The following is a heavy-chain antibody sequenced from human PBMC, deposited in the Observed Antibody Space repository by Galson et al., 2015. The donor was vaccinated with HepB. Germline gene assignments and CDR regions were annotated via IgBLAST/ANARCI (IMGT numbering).Heavy chain of an antibody. Sequence: SVKVSCKASGYTFTSYGISWVRQAPGQGLEWMGWISAYNGNTNYAQKLQGRVTMTTDTSTSTAYMELRSLRSDDTAVYYCARVLVADAPLYGDYGVQDWYFDLWGRGTLVTVSS. J-gene: IGHJ2*01. CDR3: ARVLVADAPLYGDYGVQDWYFDL. CDR1: GYTFTSYG. D-gene: IGHD4-17*01. CDR2: ISAYNGNT. V-gene: IGHV1-18*01.